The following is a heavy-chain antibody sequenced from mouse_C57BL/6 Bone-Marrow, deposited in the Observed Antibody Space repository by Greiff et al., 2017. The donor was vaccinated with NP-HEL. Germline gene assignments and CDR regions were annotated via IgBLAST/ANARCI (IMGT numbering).Heavy chain of an antibody. CDR3: ARGCGSLYYAMDY. V-gene: IGHV1-81*01. CDR1: GYTFTSYG. Sequence: VQLQQSGAELARPGASVKLSCKASGYTFTSYGISWVKQRTGQGLEWIGEIYPRSGNTYYNEKFKGKATLTADKSSSTAYMELRSLTSEDSAVYFCARGCGSLYYAMDYWGQGTSVTVSS. J-gene: IGHJ4*01. D-gene: IGHD1-1*01. CDR2: IYPRSGNT.